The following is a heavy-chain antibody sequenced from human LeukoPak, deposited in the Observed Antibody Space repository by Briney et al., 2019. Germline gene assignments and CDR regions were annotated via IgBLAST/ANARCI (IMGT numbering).Heavy chain of an antibody. D-gene: IGHD6-19*01. Sequence: PGGSLRLSCAASGFTFSNSAMSWVRQAPGKGLEWVSTLSGSGITTYYADSVKGRFTISRDNSKNTLYLQMNTLRAEDSALYYGAKGIYSSGWSYFDYWGHGTLVTVSS. CDR1: GFTFSNSA. V-gene: IGHV3-23*01. CDR2: LSGSGITT. J-gene: IGHJ4*01. CDR3: AKGIYSSGWSYFDY.